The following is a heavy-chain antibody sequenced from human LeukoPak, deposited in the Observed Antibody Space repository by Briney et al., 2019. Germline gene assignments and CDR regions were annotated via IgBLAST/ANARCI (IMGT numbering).Heavy chain of an antibody. CDR2: ISSSSSYI. V-gene: IGHV3-21*01. CDR3: ARDGDNYYGSGSYYRYYFDY. J-gene: IGHJ4*03. D-gene: IGHD3-10*01. Sequence: GGSLRLSCAASGFTFSGYSMNWVRQAPGKGLEWVSSISSSSSYIYYADSVKGRFTISRDNAKNSLYLQMNSLRAEDTAVYYCARDGDNYYGSGSYYRYYFDYWGPGTMVTVS. CDR1: GFTFSGYS.